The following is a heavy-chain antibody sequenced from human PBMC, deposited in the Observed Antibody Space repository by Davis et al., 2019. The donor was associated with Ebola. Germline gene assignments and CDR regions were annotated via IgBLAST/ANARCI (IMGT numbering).Heavy chain of an antibody. Sequence: PGGSLRLSCAASGFTVSSNYMSWVRQAPGKGLEWVSVIYSGGSTYYADSVKGRFTISRDNSKNTLYLQMNSLRAEDTAVYYCAKTVDATRFDYWGQGTLVTVSS. CDR2: IYSGGST. V-gene: IGHV3-53*01. CDR1: GFTVSSNY. CDR3: AKTVDATRFDY. D-gene: IGHD5-12*01. J-gene: IGHJ4*02.